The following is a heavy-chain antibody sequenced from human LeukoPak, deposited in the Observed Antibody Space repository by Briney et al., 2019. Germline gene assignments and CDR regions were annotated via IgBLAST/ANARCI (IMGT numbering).Heavy chain of an antibody. CDR1: GYSFTNYW. CDR2: IYPGDSDT. CDR3: ARTYYYDTTGYYPFDY. Sequence: GESLKISCKGSGYSFTNYWIGWVRQMPGKGLEWMGIIYPGDSDTRYSPSFQGQVTISADQSISTAYLQWISLKASDTAMYYCARTYYYDTTGYYPFDYWGQGTLVTVSS. V-gene: IGHV5-51*01. D-gene: IGHD3-22*01. J-gene: IGHJ4*02.